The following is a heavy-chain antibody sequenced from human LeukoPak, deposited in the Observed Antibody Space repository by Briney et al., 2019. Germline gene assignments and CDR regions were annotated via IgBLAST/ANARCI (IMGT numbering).Heavy chain of an antibody. CDR3: ARLGVDSSGYPLDY. V-gene: IGHV1-8*01. D-gene: IGHD3-22*01. J-gene: IGHJ4*02. Sequence: ASVKVSCKASGYTFTSSDINWVRRATGQGLEWMGWMNPNSGSSGYAQKFQARVSMTRNTSITTAYMELSSLRSEDTAVYYCARLGVDSSGYPLDYWGQGTLVTVSS. CDR2: MNPNSGSS. CDR1: GYTFTSSD.